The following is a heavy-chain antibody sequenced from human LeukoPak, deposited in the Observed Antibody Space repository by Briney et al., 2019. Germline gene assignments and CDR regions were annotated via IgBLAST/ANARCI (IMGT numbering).Heavy chain of an antibody. J-gene: IGHJ6*02. CDR3: ARALDRGYDFWRGGHYYGMDV. CDR1: GGSISSGDYY. Sequence: PSETLSLTCTVSGGSISSGDYYWSWIRQPPGKGLEWIGYIYYSGSTYYNPSLKSRVTISVDTSKNQFSLKLSSVTAADTAVYYCARALDRGYDFWRGGHYYGMDVWGQGTTVTVSS. CDR2: IYYSGST. V-gene: IGHV4-30-4*01. D-gene: IGHD3-3*01.